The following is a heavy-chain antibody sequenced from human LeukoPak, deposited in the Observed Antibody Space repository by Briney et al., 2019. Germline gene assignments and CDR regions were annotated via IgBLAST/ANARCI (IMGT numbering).Heavy chain of an antibody. CDR3: AREGDFWSGYYPLNYYYYYGMDV. J-gene: IGHJ6*02. CDR1: GVTFSSYW. Sequence: GGSLRLSCAASGVTFSSYWMSWVRQAPGKGLEWVADINQDGSEKYSVDSVKGRFTISRDNAKNSLYLQMNSLRAEDTAVYYCAREGDFWSGYYPLNYYYYYGMDVWGQGTTVTVSS. D-gene: IGHD3-3*01. V-gene: IGHV3-7*01. CDR2: INQDGSEK.